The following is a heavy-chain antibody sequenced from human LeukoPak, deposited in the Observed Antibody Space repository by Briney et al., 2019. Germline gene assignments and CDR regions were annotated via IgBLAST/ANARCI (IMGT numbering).Heavy chain of an antibody. CDR1: GFPLRMYA. V-gene: IGHV3-23*01. J-gene: IGHJ4*02. CDR3: AKDYITIFGVVIPAFDY. CDR2: ISGSEGST. Sequence: PGGSLRLSCAGSGFPLRMYAMTWVRQAPGKGLEWVSVISGSEGSTNYADSVRGRFTISRDNSENTLYLQMNSLRAEDTAVYYCAKDYITIFGVVIPAFDYWGQGTLVTVSS. D-gene: IGHD3-3*01.